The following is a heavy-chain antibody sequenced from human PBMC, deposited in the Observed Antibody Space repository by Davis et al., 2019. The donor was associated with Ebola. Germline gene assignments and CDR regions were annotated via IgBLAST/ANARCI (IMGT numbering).Heavy chain of an antibody. D-gene: IGHD5-24*01. Sequence: ASVKVSCKVSGYSLTEQFIHWVRQAPGEGLEWMGGSDPGEGERIYAQKFQGRVTMTEDTSTDTAYMELSSLRSEDTAVYYCARGRWKTDYYYYGMDVWGQGTLVTVSS. CDR3: ARGRWKTDYYYYGMDV. J-gene: IGHJ6*02. V-gene: IGHV1-24*01. CDR1: GYSLTEQF. CDR2: SDPGEGER.